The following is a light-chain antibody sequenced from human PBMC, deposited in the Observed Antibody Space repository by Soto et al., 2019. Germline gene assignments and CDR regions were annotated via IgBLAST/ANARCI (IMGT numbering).Light chain of an antibody. Sequence: QTVVTQEPSVTVSPGGTVTLTCGSSTGTVTSGHFPYWFQQKPGQAPRTLIYDTSDKHSWTPARFSGSLLGGKAALTLSGAQAEDEAEYYCLLFFGDIRGVFGGGTKLTVL. V-gene: IGLV7-46*01. CDR3: LLFFGDIRGV. CDR2: DTS. J-gene: IGLJ3*02. CDR1: TGTVTSGHF.